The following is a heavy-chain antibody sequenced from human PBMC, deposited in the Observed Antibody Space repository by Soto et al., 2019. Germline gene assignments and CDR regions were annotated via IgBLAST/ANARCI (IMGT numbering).Heavy chain of an antibody. Sequence: QVQLQESGPGLVKPSQTLSLTCTVSGGSISSGGYYWSWIRQHPGKGLEWIGYIYYSGSTYYNPSLKSRVTISVDTSKNQFSLKLSSVTAAETAVYYCARDLSIYDSSGYSDAFDIWGQGTMVTVSS. CDR3: ARDLSIYDSSGYSDAFDI. V-gene: IGHV4-31*03. D-gene: IGHD3-22*01. CDR1: GGSISSGGYY. J-gene: IGHJ3*02. CDR2: IYYSGST.